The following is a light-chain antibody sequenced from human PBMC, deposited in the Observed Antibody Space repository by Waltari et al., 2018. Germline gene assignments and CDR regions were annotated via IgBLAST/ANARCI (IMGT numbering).Light chain of an antibody. J-gene: IGKJ1*01. CDR1: QSVSNN. Sequence: EIVLTQSPATLSVSPGERATLSCRASQSVSNNLAWYQQKPGQAPRLLIFDASSRATGIPVRFSGSGSGTEFTLTISSMQSEDFAVYYCQQYNNWPPRTFGQGTKVEIK. V-gene: IGKV3-15*01. CDR2: DAS. CDR3: QQYNNWPPRT.